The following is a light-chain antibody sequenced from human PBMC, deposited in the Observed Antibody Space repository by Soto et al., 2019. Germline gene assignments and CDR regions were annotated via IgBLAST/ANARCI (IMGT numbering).Light chain of an antibody. CDR3: KKDNSDWT. V-gene: IGKV1-5*01. CDR1: QSISSW. Sequence: DIQMTQSPSTLSGSVGDRVTVTCRASQSISSWLAWYQQKPGKAPKLLTYDASRLESGVPSRFRGSGTGTEFTRTISSQKPDENATEYSKKDNSDWTCGQGTKVESK. CDR2: DAS. J-gene: IGKJ1*01.